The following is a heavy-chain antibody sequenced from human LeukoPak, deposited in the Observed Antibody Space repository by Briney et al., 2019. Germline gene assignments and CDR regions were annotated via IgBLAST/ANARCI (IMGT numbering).Heavy chain of an antibody. CDR1: GYTFTSYA. Sequence: RTSVKVSCKASGYTFTSYAMHWVRQAPGQRLEWMGWINAGNGNTKYSQKFQGRVTITRDTSASTAYMELSSLRSEDTAVYYCARVVYGDYEGGDYWGQGTLVTVSS. CDR2: INAGNGNT. D-gene: IGHD4-17*01. CDR3: ARVVYGDYEGGDY. J-gene: IGHJ4*02. V-gene: IGHV1-3*01.